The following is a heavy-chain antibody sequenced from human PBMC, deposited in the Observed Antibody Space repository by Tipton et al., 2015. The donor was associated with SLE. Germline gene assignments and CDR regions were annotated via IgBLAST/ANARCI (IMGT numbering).Heavy chain of an antibody. J-gene: IGHJ6*03. CDR3: ARGKSIDYYYYYVDV. V-gene: IGHV4-59*08. CDR1: GGSISSYY. D-gene: IGHD2/OR15-2a*01. CDR2: IYYSGST. Sequence: TLSLTCTVSGGSISSYYWSWIRQPLGKGLEWIGYIYYSGSTNYNPSLKSRVTISIDRSKGQFSLKLNSVTAADTAVYYCARGKSIDYYYYYVDVWGEGTTVTVSS.